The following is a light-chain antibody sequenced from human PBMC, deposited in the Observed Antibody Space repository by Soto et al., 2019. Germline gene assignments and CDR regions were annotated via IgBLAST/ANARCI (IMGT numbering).Light chain of an antibody. V-gene: IGKV2-28*01. CDR2: LGS. Sequence: IGMAQSPLSLPVTPGEPASLSCRYSQSLLHSNGYNYLDWYLQKPGQSPQLLIYLGSNRASGVPDRFSGSGSGTDFTLKISRVEAEDVGVYYCMQALQTTFTFGPGTKVDIK. J-gene: IGKJ3*01. CDR1: QSLLHSNGYNY. CDR3: MQALQTTFT.